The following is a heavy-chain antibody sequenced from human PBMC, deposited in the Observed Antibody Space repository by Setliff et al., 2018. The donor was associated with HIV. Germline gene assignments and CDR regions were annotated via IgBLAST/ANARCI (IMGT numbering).Heavy chain of an antibody. CDR1: GFTFRNVW. V-gene: IGHV3-15*01. Sequence: KPGGSLRLSCAASGFTFRNVWMTWVRRAPGKGLEWVGRIKSKTDGGTTDYAAPVKDRFTISRDDSRNTLYLHMNSLKIEDTAVYFCTTTDPYYYDSSGYYKPRYYYYLDVWGKGTTVTVSS. CDR2: IKSKTDGGTT. CDR3: TTTDPYYYDSSGYYKPRYYYYLDV. D-gene: IGHD3-22*01. J-gene: IGHJ6*03.